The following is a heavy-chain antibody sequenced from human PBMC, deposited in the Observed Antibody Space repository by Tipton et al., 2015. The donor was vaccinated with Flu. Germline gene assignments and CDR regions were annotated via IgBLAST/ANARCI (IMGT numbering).Heavy chain of an antibody. CDR3: ARDSGRNYNYGMGV. J-gene: IGHJ6*02. D-gene: IGHD2-15*01. CDR1: GGAVSSYF. Sequence: TLSLTCTVSGGAVSSYFWTWIRQPPGKQLEWIGYIYYGGTTNYNPSLRSRVTFSMDTSKNQFSLRLSSVTAADTAVYYCARDSGRNYNYGMGVWGQGATVYVSS. CDR2: IYYGGTT. V-gene: IGHV4-59*02.